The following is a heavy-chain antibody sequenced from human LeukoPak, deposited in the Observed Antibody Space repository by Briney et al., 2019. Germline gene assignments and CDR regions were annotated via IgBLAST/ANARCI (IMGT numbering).Heavy chain of an antibody. J-gene: IGHJ4*02. D-gene: IGHD6-13*01. CDR3: ARTALHSSSWPFDY. V-gene: IGHV4-59*01. Sequence: SETLSLTCAVYGGSFSGYYWSWIRQPPGKGLEWIGYIYYSGSTNYNPSLKSRVTISVDTSKNQFSLKLSSVTAADTAVYYCARTALHSSSWPFDYWGQGTLVTVSS. CDR1: GGSFSGYY. CDR2: IYYSGST.